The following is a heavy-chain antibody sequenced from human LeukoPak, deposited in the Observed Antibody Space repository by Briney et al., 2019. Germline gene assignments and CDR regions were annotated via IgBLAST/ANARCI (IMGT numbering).Heavy chain of an antibody. V-gene: IGHV1-18*01. CDR2: ISGNNDNP. J-gene: IGHJ4*02. CDR3: ARDGTSTDDY. D-gene: IGHD2-2*01. CDR1: GYTFSNFG. Sequence: GASVKDSCKTSGYTFSNFGINWVRQAPGQGLEWMGWISGNNDNPNYGQKFQGRFTVTTDSSTSTAYMELRNLRFDDTAVYYCARDGTSTDDYWGQGTLVTVSS.